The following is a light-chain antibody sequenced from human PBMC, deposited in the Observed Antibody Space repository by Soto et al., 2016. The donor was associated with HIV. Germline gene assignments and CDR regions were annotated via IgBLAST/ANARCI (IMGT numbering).Light chain of an antibody. J-gene: IGLJ2*01. CDR2: GKN. CDR3: DSRDSSGNHP. V-gene: IGLV3-19*01. CDR1: SLRSYY. Sequence: SSELTQDPAVSVALGQTVRITCQGDSLRSYYGSWYQQKPGQAPVLVIYGKNSRPSGIPDRFSGSTSGNTASLTITGAQAEDEADYYCDSRDSSGNHPFGGGTKADRP.